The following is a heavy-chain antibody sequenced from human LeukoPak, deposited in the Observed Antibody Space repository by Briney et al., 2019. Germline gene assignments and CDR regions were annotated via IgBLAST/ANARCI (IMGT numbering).Heavy chain of an antibody. CDR1: GFTFSSYG. V-gene: IGHV3-33*06. Sequence: GGSLRLSCAASGFTFSSYGMHWVRQAPGKGLEWVAVIWYDGSNKYYADSVKGRFTISRDNSKNTLYLQMNSLRAVDTAVYYCAKDVSRSGRDYYDYWGQGTLVTVSS. D-gene: IGHD5-12*01. CDR2: IWYDGSNK. CDR3: AKDVSRSGRDYYDY. J-gene: IGHJ4*02.